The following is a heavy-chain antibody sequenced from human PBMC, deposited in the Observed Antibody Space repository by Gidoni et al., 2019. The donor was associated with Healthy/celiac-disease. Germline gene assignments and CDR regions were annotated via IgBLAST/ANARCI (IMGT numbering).Heavy chain of an antibody. CDR1: GFTFDDYA. CDR3: AKLTRGYYFDY. Sequence: EVQLVESGGGLVQPGRSLRLSCAAYGFTFDDYAMHWVRQAPGKGLEWVSGISWNSGSIGYADSVKGRFTISRDNAKNSLYLQMNSLRAEDTALYYCAKLTRGYYFDYWGQGTLVTVSS. V-gene: IGHV3-9*01. J-gene: IGHJ4*02. CDR2: ISWNSGSI.